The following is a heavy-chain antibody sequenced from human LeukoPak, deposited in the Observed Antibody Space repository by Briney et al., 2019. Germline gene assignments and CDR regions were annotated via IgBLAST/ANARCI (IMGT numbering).Heavy chain of an antibody. CDR3: ASAIQLGYSSSWAFDY. CDR2: ISSSSSYI. J-gene: IGHJ4*02. CDR1: GFTFSSYS. D-gene: IGHD6-13*01. V-gene: IGHV3-21*01. Sequence: NPGGSLRLSCAASGFTFSSYSMKWVRQAPGKGLEWVSSISSSSSYIYSADSVKGRFTISRDNAKNSLYLQMNSLRAEDTAVYYCASAIQLGYSSSWAFDYWGQGTLVTVSS.